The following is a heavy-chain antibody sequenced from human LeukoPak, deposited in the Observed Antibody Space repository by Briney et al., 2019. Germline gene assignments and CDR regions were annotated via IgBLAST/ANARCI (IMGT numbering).Heavy chain of an antibody. D-gene: IGHD6-13*01. Sequence: GASVKVSCKASGYTFTNYDISWVRQVPGQGLEWMGWISVYNGDTKYAQNFQGRVTMTADKSTSTAYMELNRLRSEDTAMYYCARDLGGIAAAVRWFDPWGQGTLVTVAS. J-gene: IGHJ5*02. CDR2: ISVYNGDT. V-gene: IGHV1-18*01. CDR3: ARDLGGIAAAVRWFDP. CDR1: GYTFTNYD.